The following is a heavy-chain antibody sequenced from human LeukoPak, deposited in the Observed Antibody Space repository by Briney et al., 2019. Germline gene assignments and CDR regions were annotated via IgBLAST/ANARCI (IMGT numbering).Heavy chain of an antibody. CDR1: GFTFNSYV. CDR2: ISGSGDDT. V-gene: IGHV3-23*01. D-gene: IGHD3-10*01. CDR3: AKKEAMIRGVPYYYDF. J-gene: IGHJ4*02. Sequence: GGSLRLSCSASGFTFNSYVMTWVRQAPGQGLEWVSAISGSGDDTYYADSVKGRFTISRDNSKNTLYLQMNSLRAEDTAVYYCAKKEAMIRGVPYYYDFWGRGTLVTVSS.